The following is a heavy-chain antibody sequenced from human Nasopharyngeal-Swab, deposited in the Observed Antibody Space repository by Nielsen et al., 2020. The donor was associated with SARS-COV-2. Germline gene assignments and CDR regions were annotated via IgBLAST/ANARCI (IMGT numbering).Heavy chain of an antibody. Sequence: SETLSLTCTVSGGSISSYYWSWIWQPAGKGLGWIGRIYTSGSTNYNPSLKSRVTMSVDTSKNQFSLKLSSVTAADTAVYYCARVITMVRGVIIRHYGMDVWGQGTTVTVSS. CDR1: GGSISSYY. V-gene: IGHV4-4*07. J-gene: IGHJ6*02. CDR3: ARVITMVRGVIIRHYGMDV. D-gene: IGHD3-10*01. CDR2: IYTSGST.